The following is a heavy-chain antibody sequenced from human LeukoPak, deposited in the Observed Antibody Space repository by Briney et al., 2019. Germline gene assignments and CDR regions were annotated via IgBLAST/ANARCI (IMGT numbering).Heavy chain of an antibody. J-gene: IGHJ5*02. CDR2: IYYSGST. D-gene: IGHD2-15*01. CDR3: ARGEVALHWFDP. V-gene: IGHV4-59*01. Sequence: SETLSFTCTVPGSSISSSYWTWIGQPPGKGLEWIAYIYYSGSTNYNPSLKSRVTISVDKAKNQFSLKLRSVTASVTTMYYCARGEVALHWFDPWGQGTLVTVSS. CDR1: GSSISSSY.